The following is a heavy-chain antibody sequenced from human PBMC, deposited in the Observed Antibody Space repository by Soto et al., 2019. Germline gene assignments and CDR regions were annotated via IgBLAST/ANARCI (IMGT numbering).Heavy chain of an antibody. Sequence: QPGGSLRLSCAASGFTFSSYGMHWVRQAPGKGLEWVAVIWYDGSNKYYADSVKGRFTVSRDNSKNTLYLQMNSLRAEDTAVYYCAREGPSGYPYYFDYWGQGTLVTVSS. J-gene: IGHJ4*02. CDR2: IWYDGSNK. D-gene: IGHD3-9*01. CDR1: GFTFSSYG. CDR3: AREGPSGYPYYFDY. V-gene: IGHV3-33*01.